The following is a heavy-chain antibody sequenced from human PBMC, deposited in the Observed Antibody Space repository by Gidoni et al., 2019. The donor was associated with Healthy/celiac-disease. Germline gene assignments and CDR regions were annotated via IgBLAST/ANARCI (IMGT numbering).Heavy chain of an antibody. CDR1: GFTFRNAW. CDR3: TTARYYDFWSGYIY. Sequence: EVQLVESGGGLVKPGGSLRLSCAASGFTFRNAWMSWVRQAPGKGLEWVGRIKSKTDGGTTDYAAPVKGRFTISRDDSKNTLYLQMNSLKTEDTAVYYCTTARYYDFWSGYIYWGQGTLVTVSS. J-gene: IGHJ4*02. V-gene: IGHV3-15*01. D-gene: IGHD3-3*01. CDR2: IKSKTDGGTT.